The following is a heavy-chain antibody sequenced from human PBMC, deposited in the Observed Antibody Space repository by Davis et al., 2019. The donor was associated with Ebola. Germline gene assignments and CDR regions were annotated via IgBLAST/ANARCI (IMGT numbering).Heavy chain of an antibody. V-gene: IGHV4-59*01. J-gene: IGHJ6*03. CDR2: IYYSGST. Sequence: PSETLSLTCAVSGGSISSYYWSWIRQPPGKGLEWIGYIYYSGSTNYNPSLKSRVTISVDTSKNQFSLKLSSVTAADTAVYYCARSGPYDFWSGYYTYYYYMDVWGKGTTVTVSS. D-gene: IGHD3-3*01. CDR1: GGSISSYY. CDR3: ARSGPYDFWSGYYTYYYYMDV.